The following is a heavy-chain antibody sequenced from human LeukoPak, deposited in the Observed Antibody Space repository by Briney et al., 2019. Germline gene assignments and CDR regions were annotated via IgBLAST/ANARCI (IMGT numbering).Heavy chain of an antibody. Sequence: GGSLRLSCAASGFTFSSYSMTWVRQAPGKGLEWVSYISSSSSTIYYADSVKGRFTISRDNAKNSLYLQMNSLRVEDTAVYYCATGRYCTGDTCNERVDYWGQGTLVTVSS. CDR1: GFTFSSYS. CDR2: ISSSSSTI. D-gene: IGHD2-8*02. V-gene: IGHV3-48*01. J-gene: IGHJ4*02. CDR3: ATGRYCTGDTCNERVDY.